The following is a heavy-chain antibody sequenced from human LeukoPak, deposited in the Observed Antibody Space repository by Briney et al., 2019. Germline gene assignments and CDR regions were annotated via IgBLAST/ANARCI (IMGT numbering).Heavy chain of an antibody. V-gene: IGHV3-30*02. CDR2: IRNDGSNE. CDR1: GFTFSNYG. J-gene: IGHJ4*02. D-gene: IGHD3-10*01. CDR3: APAGDYYFDY. Sequence: GGSLRLSCAASGFTFSNYGMHWVRQAPGKGLEWVAYIRNDGSNEYYADSVKGRFTISGDNSKHTLYLQMNSLRAEDTAVYYCAPAGDYYFDYWGQGTLVTVSS.